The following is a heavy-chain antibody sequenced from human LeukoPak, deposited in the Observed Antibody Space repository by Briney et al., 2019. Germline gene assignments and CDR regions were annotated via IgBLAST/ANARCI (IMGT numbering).Heavy chain of an antibody. CDR1: GFTFSSYG. D-gene: IGHD3-10*01. V-gene: IGHV3-23*01. J-gene: IGHJ6*03. Sequence: GGSLRLSCAASGFTFSSYGMSWVRQAPGKGLEWVSAISDSGSSTYYADSVKGRFTISRDNSKNTLYLQMNSLRAEDTAVYFCAKGIYGSGSYYSNYYYYMDVWGKGTTVTISS. CDR3: AKGIYGSGSYYSNYYYYMDV. CDR2: ISDSGSST.